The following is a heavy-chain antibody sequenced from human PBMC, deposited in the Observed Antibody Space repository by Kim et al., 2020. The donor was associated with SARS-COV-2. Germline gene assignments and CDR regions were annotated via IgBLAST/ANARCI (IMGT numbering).Heavy chain of an antibody. Sequence: SETLSLTCTVSGGSISSSSYYWGWIRQPPGKGLEWIGSIYYSGSTYYNPSLKSRVTISVDTSKNQFSLKLSFVTAADTAVYYCARHLLWFGELLHPNYFDYWGQGTLVTVSS. CDR3: ARHLLWFGELLHPNYFDY. CDR1: GGSISSSSYY. J-gene: IGHJ4*02. V-gene: IGHV4-39*01. D-gene: IGHD3-10*01. CDR2: IYYSGST.